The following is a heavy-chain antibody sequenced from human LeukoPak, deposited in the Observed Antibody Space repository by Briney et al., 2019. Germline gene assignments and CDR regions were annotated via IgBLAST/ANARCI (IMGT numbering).Heavy chain of an antibody. CDR1: GFTFSSYA. CDR3: AKVYYDSSGAFDY. CDR2: ISGSGGST. Sequence: GGSLRLSCAASGFTFSSYAMSWVRQAPGKGLEWVSAISGSGGSTYYADSVKGRFTISRDNSKNTLYLRMNSLRAEDTAVYYCAKVYYDSSGAFDYWGQGTLVTVSS. D-gene: IGHD3-22*01. V-gene: IGHV3-23*01. J-gene: IGHJ4*02.